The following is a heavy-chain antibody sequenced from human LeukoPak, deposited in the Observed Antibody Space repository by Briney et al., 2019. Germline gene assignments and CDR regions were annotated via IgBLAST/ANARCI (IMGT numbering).Heavy chain of an antibody. CDR3: ARGLMNLRWFDP. CDR2: MNPNSGNT. J-gene: IGHJ5*02. V-gene: IGHV1-8*01. CDR1: GYTFTSYD. Sequence: ASVKVSCKASGYTFTSYDINWVRQATGQGLEWMGWMNPNSGNTDYAQKFQGRVTMTRNTSISTAYMELSSLRSEDTAVYYCARGLMNLRWFDPWGQGTLVTVSS.